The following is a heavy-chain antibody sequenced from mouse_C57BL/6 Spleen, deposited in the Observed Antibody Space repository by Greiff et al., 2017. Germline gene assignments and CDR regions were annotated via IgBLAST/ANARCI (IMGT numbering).Heavy chain of an antibody. Sequence: EVQLQQSGPELVKPGASVKISCKASGYTFTDYYMNWVKQSHGKSLEWIGDINPNNGGTSYNQKFKGKATLTVEKSSSTAYMELRSLTSEDSAVYYCARRVITTVGFDYWGQGTTLTVSS. V-gene: IGHV1-26*01. J-gene: IGHJ2*01. CDR2: INPNNGGT. D-gene: IGHD1-1*01. CDR3: ARRVITTVGFDY. CDR1: GYTFTDYY.